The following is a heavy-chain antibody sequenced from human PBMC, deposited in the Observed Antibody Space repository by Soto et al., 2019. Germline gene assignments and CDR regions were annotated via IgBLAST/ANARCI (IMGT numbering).Heavy chain of an antibody. CDR3: AIVYDLWSAWGYFDY. D-gene: IGHD3-3*01. CDR1: GYTFTSYY. V-gene: IGHV1-46*01. J-gene: IGHJ4*02. Sequence: QVQLVQAGAEVKMPGASVTVSCKASGYTFTSYYMHWVRQAPGQGLEWMGIITPSGGSTSYAQKFQGRIIMTRDTSTSTVYRELSSLRSEDTAVYYCAIVYDLWSAWGYFDYWGQGTLVTVSS. CDR2: ITPSGGST.